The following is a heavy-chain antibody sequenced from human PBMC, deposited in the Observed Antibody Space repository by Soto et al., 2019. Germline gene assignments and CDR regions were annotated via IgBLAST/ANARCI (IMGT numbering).Heavy chain of an antibody. CDR3: ARALHIVVVTNADYFDY. CDR1: DGSISGYY. Sequence: SETLSLTCAVCDGSISGYYWSWIRKPPGKGLEWIGEINHSGSTNYNPSLKSRVTISVDTSKNQFSLKLSSVTAADTAVYYCARALHIVVVTNADYFDYWGQGTLVTVSS. D-gene: IGHD2-21*02. V-gene: IGHV4-34*01. CDR2: INHSGST. J-gene: IGHJ4*02.